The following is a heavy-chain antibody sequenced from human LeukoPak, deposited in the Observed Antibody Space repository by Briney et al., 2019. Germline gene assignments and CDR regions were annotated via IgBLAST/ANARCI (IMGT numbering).Heavy chain of an antibody. J-gene: IGHJ5*02. CDR2: INPNSGGT. D-gene: IGHD1-26*01. CDR3: VKDYNGGSFDP. V-gene: IGHV1-2*02. Sequence: ASVKASCKASGYTFTVYYMHWVRQAPGQGLEWMGWINPNSGGTNYAQKFQGRVTMARDTSIGTVYMDLSRLRSDDTAVYYCVKDYNGGSFDPWGQGTLVTVSS. CDR1: GYTFTVYY.